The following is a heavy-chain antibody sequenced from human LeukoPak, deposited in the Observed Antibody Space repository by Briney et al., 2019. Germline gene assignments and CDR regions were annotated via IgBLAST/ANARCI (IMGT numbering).Heavy chain of an antibody. CDR2: IDGYSDNV. V-gene: IGHV3-11*01. CDR1: GFPFSHYY. CDR3: VRAYYRGYSDDFDS. Sequence: PGGSLRLSCTTSGFPFSHYYMSWFRQAPGRGLVWLSYIDGYSDNVYYADSVRGRFTISRDNAKNSLYLQMNSLRGEDTAVYYCVRAYYRGYSDDFDSWGQGTPVTVSS. D-gene: IGHD3-10*01. J-gene: IGHJ4*02.